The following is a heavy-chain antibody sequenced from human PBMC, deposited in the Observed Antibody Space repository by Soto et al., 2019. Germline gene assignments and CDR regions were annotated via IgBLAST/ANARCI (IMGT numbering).Heavy chain of an antibody. CDR1: GFTFSSYG. Sequence: QVQLVESGGGVVQPGRSLRLSCAASGFTFSSYGMHWVRQAPGKGLEWVAVIWYDGSNKYYADSVKGRFTISRDNSKNTLYLQMNSLRAEDTAVYYCASVVAGMDYYYMGVWGKGTTVTVSS. V-gene: IGHV3-33*01. CDR2: IWYDGSNK. J-gene: IGHJ6*03. D-gene: IGHD6-19*01. CDR3: ASVVAGMDYYYMGV.